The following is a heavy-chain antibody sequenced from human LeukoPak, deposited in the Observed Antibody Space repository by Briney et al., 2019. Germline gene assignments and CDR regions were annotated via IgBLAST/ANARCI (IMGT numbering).Heavy chain of an antibody. V-gene: IGHV1-18*01. CDR3: ARDPLHCSSTSCYRIYDYYYGMDV. Sequence: ASVKVSCKASGYTFTSYGISWVRQAPGQGLEWMGWISAYNGNTNYAQRLQGRVTMTTDTSTSTAYMELRSLRSDDTAVHYCARDPLHCSSTSCYRIYDYYYGMDVWGQGTTVTVSS. J-gene: IGHJ6*02. CDR1: GYTFTSYG. D-gene: IGHD2-2*01. CDR2: ISAYNGNT.